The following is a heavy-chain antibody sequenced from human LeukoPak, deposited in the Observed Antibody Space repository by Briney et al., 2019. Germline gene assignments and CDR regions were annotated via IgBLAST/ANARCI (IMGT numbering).Heavy chain of an antibody. D-gene: IGHD1-26*01. CDR3: ARILVGATSFVY. Sequence: PGGSLRLSCAASGFTLSTYGMHWVRQAPGKGLEWVAVIWYDGSNKYHADSVKGRFTISRDNSKNTLYLQMNSLRAEDTALYYCARILVGATSFVYWGQGTLVTVSS. V-gene: IGHV3-33*01. CDR1: GFTLSTYG. J-gene: IGHJ4*02. CDR2: IWYDGSNK.